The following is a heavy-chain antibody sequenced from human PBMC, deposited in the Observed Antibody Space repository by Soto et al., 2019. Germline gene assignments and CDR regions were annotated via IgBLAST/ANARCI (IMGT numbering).Heavy chain of an antibody. V-gene: IGHV4-34*01. CDR3: ARGESGYSGYANWFDP. CDR2: INHSGST. J-gene: IGHJ5*02. CDR1: GGSFSGYY. D-gene: IGHD5-12*01. Sequence: PSETLSLTCAVYGGSFSGYYWSWIRQPPGKGLEWIGEINHSGSTNYNPSLKSRVTISVGTSKNQFSLKLSSVTAADTAVYYCARGESGYSGYANWFDPWGQGTLVTVSS.